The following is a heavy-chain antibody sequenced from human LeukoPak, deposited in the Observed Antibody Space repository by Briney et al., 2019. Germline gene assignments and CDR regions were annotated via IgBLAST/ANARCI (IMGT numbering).Heavy chain of an antibody. CDR2: ISYDVSKT. V-gene: IGHV3-30*04. Sequence: GGSLRLSCAASGFTFSTYAMHWVRQAPGKGLEWVAVISYDVSKTYYADSVKGRFTISRDNAKNSLYLQMNSLRAEDTAVYYCARGEYGSGSYHIDYWGQGTLVTVSS. CDR3: ARGEYGSGSYHIDY. CDR1: GFTFSTYA. D-gene: IGHD3-10*01. J-gene: IGHJ4*02.